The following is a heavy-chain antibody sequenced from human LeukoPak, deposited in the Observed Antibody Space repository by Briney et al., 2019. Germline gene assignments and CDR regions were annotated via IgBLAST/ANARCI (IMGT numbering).Heavy chain of an antibody. CDR1: GFTVSSNY. J-gene: IGHJ4*02. CDR3: ARGEGLFDY. CDR2: IYSGGNT. V-gene: IGHV3-53*01. Sequence: PGGSLRLSCAASGFTVSSNYMSWVRQAPEKGLEWVSVIYSGGNTHYADSVKGRFTISRDNSKNTLHHQRSSLRAEDTAVYYCARGEGLFDYWGQGTLVTVSS.